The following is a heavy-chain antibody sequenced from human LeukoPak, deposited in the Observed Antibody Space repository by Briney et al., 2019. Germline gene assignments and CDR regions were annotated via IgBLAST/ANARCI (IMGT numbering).Heavy chain of an antibody. D-gene: IGHD4-23*01. J-gene: IGHJ4*02. Sequence: GESLKICCEGCGYSFTSYWSGWVRPMPGKGVEWTEIIYPGDSDTRYSPCFQGQVTISADKSISTAYLQWSSLKASDTAMYYCASRPFETTVVPWDFYWGQGTQVTVSS. CDR1: GYSFTSYW. CDR2: IYPGDSDT. V-gene: IGHV5-51*01. CDR3: ASRPFETTVVPWDFY.